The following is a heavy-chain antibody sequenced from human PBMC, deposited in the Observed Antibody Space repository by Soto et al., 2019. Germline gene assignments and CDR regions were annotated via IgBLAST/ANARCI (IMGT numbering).Heavy chain of an antibody. V-gene: IGHV3-23*01. CDR2: MSGNGGRI. CDR3: VKDPVLGGSGGDWYEY. J-gene: IGHJ4*01. D-gene: IGHD2-21*02. Sequence: ALRVCWTGSGVTFSAYANTLFRLPPGKGLEWVSLMSGNGGRIVYADSVKGRFTISRDNSKNTLYLQMNSLRLEDTAVYYCVKDPVLGGSGGDWYEYWVHARLFTVPS. CDR1: GVTFSAYA.